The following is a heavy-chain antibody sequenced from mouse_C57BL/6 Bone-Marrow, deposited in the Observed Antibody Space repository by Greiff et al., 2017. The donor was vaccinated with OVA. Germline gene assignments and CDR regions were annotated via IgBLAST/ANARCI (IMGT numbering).Heavy chain of an antibody. CDR3: AKHGSTTVVAPTLNWYFDV. D-gene: IGHD1-1*01. V-gene: IGHV2-9*01. Sequence: VKLMESGPGLVAPSQSLSITCTVSGFSLTSYGVDWVRQPPGKGLEWLGVIWGGGSTNYNSALMSRLSISKDNSKSQVFLKMNSLQTDNTAMYYCAKHGSTTVVAPTLNWYFDVWGTGTTVTVSS. CDR2: IWGGGST. CDR1: GFSLTSYG. J-gene: IGHJ1*03.